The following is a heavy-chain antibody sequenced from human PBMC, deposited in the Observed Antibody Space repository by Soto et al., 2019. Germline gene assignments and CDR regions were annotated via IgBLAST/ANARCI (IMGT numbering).Heavy chain of an antibody. V-gene: IGHV1-8*01. Sequence: QVQLVQSGAGVKKPGASVKISCKASGYTFSSYDINWVRQAAGQGLEWMGWVNPNSGDTDYAQKFQGRVTMTRDTSIRTAYMELSSLRSEDSAVYYCARKGFLDWFLDFWGQGTLVTVSS. J-gene: IGHJ4*02. CDR2: VNPNSGDT. CDR3: ARKGFLDWFLDF. CDR1: GYTFSSYD. D-gene: IGHD3-9*01.